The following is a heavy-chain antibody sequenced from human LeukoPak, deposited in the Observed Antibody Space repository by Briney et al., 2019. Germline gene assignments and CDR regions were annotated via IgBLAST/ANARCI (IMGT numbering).Heavy chain of an antibody. CDR1: GGTFSTYD. J-gene: IGHJ4*02. D-gene: IGHD5-24*01. V-gene: IGHV1-69*13. Sequence: ASVKVSCKASGGTFSTYDISWVRQAPGQGLEWMGGLIPLFGTANYAQKFQGRVTITADESTSTSYMELRSLRSEDTAVYYCARDGRDGYNMGGYCFDSWGQGTLVTVSS. CDR2: LIPLFGTA. CDR3: ARDGRDGYNMGGYCFDS.